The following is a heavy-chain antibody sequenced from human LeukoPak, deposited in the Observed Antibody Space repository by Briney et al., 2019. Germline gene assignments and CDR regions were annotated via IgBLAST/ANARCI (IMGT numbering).Heavy chain of an antibody. CDR2: ISGSGVVT. Sequence: PGGSLRLSCAASGFTFANCAMSWVRQAPGMGLEWVSAISGSGVVTNYADSVKGRFTISRDNSKNTLYLQMNGLSPEDTAVYYCAKNGRDDHDKYFFDFWGQGTLVSVSS. CDR3: AKNGRDDHDKYFFDF. CDR1: GFTFANCA. J-gene: IGHJ4*02. D-gene: IGHD3-9*01. V-gene: IGHV3-23*01.